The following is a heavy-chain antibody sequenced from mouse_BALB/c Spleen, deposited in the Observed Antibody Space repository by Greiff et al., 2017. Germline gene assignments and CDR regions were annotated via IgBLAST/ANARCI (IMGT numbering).Heavy chain of an antibody. D-gene: IGHD6-1*01. CDR1: GYSFTGYF. Sequence: VQLQQSGPELVKPGASVKISCTASGYSFTGYFMNWVKQSHGKSLEWIGRINPYNGDTFYNQKFTGKATLTVDKSSSPAHMERLSLTSEDAAVYYCGEGGCYYAMDYWGQGTSVTVSS. J-gene: IGHJ4*01. CDR3: GEGGCYYAMDY. CDR2: INPYNGDT. V-gene: IGHV1-37*01.